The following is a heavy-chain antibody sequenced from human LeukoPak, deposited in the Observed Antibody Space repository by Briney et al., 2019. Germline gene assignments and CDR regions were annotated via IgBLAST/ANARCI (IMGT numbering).Heavy chain of an antibody. D-gene: IGHD6-19*01. J-gene: IGHJ4*02. V-gene: IGHV2-5*04. CDR2: IYWDDDD. Sequence: SGHTLAHTTTAPARSFTCSWFSLSTSGVGVGWIRQPPGKALEWLALIYWDDDDRYSPSLKSRLTITQDTSQNQVLLPMTNMDPASTCTYYCLPAFQWLGHFDYWGQGTLVTVSS. CDR1: WFSLSTSGVG. CDR3: LPAFQWLGHFDY.